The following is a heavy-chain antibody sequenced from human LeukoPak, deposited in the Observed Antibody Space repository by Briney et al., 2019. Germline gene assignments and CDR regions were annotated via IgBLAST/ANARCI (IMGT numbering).Heavy chain of an antibody. V-gene: IGHV1-18*01. J-gene: IGHJ6*02. CDR2: ISTYNGNT. D-gene: IGHD3-3*01. CDR3: ARRFLEWLLTPSYYYYGMDV. CDR1: GYTFTSCG. Sequence: GASVKVSCKASGYTFTSCGISWVRQAPGQGLEWMGWISTYNGNTNYAQKLQGRVTMTTDTSANTVYMELRSLRSDDTAVYYCARRFLEWLLTPSYYYYGMDVWGQGTTVTVSS.